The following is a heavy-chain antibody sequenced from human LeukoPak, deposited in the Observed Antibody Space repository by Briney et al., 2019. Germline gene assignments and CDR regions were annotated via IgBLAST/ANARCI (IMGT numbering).Heavy chain of an antibody. CDR1: GFTFSGSA. Sequence: PGGSLRLSCAASGFTFSGSAMHWVRQASRKGLEWVGRIRSKANSYATAYAASVKGRFTISRDDSKNTAYLQMNSLKTEDTAVYYCLLSNLHYYYYYMDVWGKGTTVTVSS. CDR2: IRSKANSYAT. J-gene: IGHJ6*03. V-gene: IGHV3-73*01. CDR3: LLSNLHYYYYYMDV.